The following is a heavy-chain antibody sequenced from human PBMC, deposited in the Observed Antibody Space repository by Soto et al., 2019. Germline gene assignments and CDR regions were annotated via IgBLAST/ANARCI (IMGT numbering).Heavy chain of an antibody. D-gene: IGHD3-9*01. V-gene: IGHV4-30-4*01. CDR2: IYFSGST. CDR1: GASINNGDYY. Sequence: QVQLQESGPGLVKPSETLSLTCTVSGASINNGDYYWTWIRQPPGKGLEWIGYIYFSGSTSYNPSLQSRVTMFVSQTQVSLRLTSVTAADTAVYYCARHFDVDPSLDQYYFDLWGRGALVTVSS. CDR3: ARHFDVDPSLDQYYFDL. J-gene: IGHJ2*01.